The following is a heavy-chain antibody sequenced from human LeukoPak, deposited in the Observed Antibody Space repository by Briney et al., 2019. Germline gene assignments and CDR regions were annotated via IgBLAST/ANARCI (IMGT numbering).Heavy chain of an antibody. J-gene: IGHJ5*02. CDR2: ISGSGGST. V-gene: IGHV3-23*01. D-gene: IGHD6-19*01. CDR3: AKSADGSVWYIDWFDP. Sequence: GGSLRLSCAASGFTFSSYAMSWVRQAPGKGLEWVSTISGSGGSTYYADSMKGRFTISRDNSKNTLYLQMNSLRAEDTAVYYCAKSADGSVWYIDWFDPWGQGTLVTVSS. CDR1: GFTFSSYA.